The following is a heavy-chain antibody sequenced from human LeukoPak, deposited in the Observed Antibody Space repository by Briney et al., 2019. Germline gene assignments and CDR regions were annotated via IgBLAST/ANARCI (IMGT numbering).Heavy chain of an antibody. CDR2: ISYDGSNK. Sequence: GRSLRLSCAACGFTFSSYAMQWVSQARGKGLEGVGVISYDGSNKYYAESVKGRFTICRDNYKNTLYLQMNSLRAEDTAVYYCARDYYDSSGYSQYRMDVWGQGTTVTVSS. CDR1: GFTFSSYA. J-gene: IGHJ6*02. V-gene: IGHV3-30*04. D-gene: IGHD3-22*01. CDR3: ARDYYDSSGYSQYRMDV.